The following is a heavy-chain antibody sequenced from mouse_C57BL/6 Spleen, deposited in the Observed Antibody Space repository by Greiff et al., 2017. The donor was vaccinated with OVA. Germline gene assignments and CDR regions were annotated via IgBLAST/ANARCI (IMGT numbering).Heavy chain of an antibody. J-gene: IGHJ2*01. CDR1: GYTFTSYW. Sequence: QVQLQQPGAELVKPGASVKLSCKASGYTFTSYWMQWVKQRPGQGLEWIGEIAPSDSYTNYNQKFKGKATLTVDTSSSTAYMQLSSLTSEDSAVYYCARWITTVVATDYWGQGTTLTVSS. CDR3: ARWITTVVATDY. V-gene: IGHV1-50*01. CDR2: IAPSDSYT. D-gene: IGHD1-1*01.